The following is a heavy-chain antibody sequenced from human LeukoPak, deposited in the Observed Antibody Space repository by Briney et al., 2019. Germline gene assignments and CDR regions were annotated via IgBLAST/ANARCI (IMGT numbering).Heavy chain of an antibody. D-gene: IGHD2-15*01. Sequence: SETLSLTCTVSGGSISSSSYYWGWIRQPPGKGLEWIGRIYTSGSTNYNPSLKSRVTISVDTSKNQFSLKLSSVTAADTAVYYCARGEDINWFDPWGQGTLVTVSS. V-gene: IGHV4-39*07. CDR2: IYTSGST. J-gene: IGHJ5*02. CDR1: GGSISSSSYY. CDR3: ARGEDINWFDP.